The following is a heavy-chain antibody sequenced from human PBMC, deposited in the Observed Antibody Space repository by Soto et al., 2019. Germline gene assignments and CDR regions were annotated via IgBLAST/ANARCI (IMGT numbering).Heavy chain of an antibody. V-gene: IGHV4-30-4*01. CDR2: IFYSGDT. CDR3: VGTGTTDDF. Sequence: VQLQGSGPGLVKPSQTLSLTCTVSGASVNTGDYYWSYIRQSPGKVLEWLGYIFYSGDTYYNPSLKSRATISLNTSRNQISLTLTSVADADTAVYFCVGTGTTDDFWGQGTLVTVSS. CDR1: GASVNTGDYY. D-gene: IGHD1-7*01. J-gene: IGHJ1*01.